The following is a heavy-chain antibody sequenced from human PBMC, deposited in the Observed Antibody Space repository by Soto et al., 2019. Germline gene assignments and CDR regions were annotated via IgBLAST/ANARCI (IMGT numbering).Heavy chain of an antibody. V-gene: IGHV3-11*05. CDR3: ARDRAYYYDSSGYRDYYYYYSMDV. J-gene: IGHJ6*02. CDR2: ISSSSSYT. CDR1: GFTFSDYY. D-gene: IGHD3-22*01. Sequence: GGSLRLSCAASGFTFSDYYMSWIRQAPGKGLEWVSYISSSSSYTNYADSVKGRFTISRDNAKNSLYLQMNSLRAEDTAVYYCARDRAYYYDSSGYRDYYYYYSMDVWGQGTTVTVSS.